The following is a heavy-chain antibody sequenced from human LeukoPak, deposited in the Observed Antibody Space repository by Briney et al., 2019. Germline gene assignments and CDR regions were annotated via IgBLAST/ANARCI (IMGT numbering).Heavy chain of an antibody. Sequence: ASVKVSCKASGYTFTSYDINWVRQATGQGLEWMGWMNPSSGNTGYAQKFQGRVTMTRITSMSTAYLELSSLGSDDTAVYFCARDNYPNGMDVWGQGTTVTVSS. V-gene: IGHV1-8*01. D-gene: IGHD1-1*01. J-gene: IGHJ6*02. CDR1: GYTFTSYD. CDR3: ARDNYPNGMDV. CDR2: MNPSSGNT.